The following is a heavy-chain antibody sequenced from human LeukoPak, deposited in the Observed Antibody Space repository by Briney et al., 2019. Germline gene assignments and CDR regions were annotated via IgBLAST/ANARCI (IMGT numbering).Heavy chain of an antibody. V-gene: IGHV4-59*01. D-gene: IGHD5-12*01. CDR2: ISDSGST. CDR3: ATGKGYHYY. J-gene: IGHJ4*02. CDR1: GGSISNYY. Sequence: SETLSLTCTVSGGSISNYYWTWIRQPPGKGLEWIGHISDSGSTNYNPSLKSRVSISVDTSKNQVSLKLGSVAAADTAVYYCATGKGYHYYWGQGTLVTVSS.